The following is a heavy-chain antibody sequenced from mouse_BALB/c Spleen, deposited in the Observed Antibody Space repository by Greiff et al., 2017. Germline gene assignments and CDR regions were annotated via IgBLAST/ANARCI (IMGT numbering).Heavy chain of an antibody. J-gene: IGHJ4*01. CDR2: INPNNGGT. CDR3: ARSKDLGEASYAMDY. D-gene: IGHD4-1*01. Sequence: VHVKQSGPELVKPGASVKISCKTSGCTFTEYTMHWVKQSHGKSLEWIGGINPNNGGTSYNQKFKGKATLTVDKSSSTAYMELRSLTSEDSAVYYCARSKDLGEASYAMDYWGQGTSVTVSS. CDR1: GCTFTEYT. V-gene: IGHV1-18*01.